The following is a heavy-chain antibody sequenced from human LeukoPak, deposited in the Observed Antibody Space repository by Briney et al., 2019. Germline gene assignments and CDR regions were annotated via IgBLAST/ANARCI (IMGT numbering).Heavy chain of an antibody. CDR1: GYTFIDYY. CDR2: INPSGGST. J-gene: IGHJ4*02. V-gene: IGHV1-46*01. Sequence: ASVKVSCKTSGYTFIDYYMHWVRQAPGQGLEWMGIINPSGGSTSHAQKFQGRVTLTRDTSTSTVYMELSSLRSEDTAVYYCARDYGGNDGFDYWGQGTLVTVSS. CDR3: ARDYGGNDGFDY. D-gene: IGHD4-23*01.